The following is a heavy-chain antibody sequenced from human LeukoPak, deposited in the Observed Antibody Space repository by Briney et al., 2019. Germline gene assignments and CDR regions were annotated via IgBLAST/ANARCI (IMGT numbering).Heavy chain of an antibody. J-gene: IGHJ4*02. CDR2: LYSDGNT. CDR1: GFTFSNFA. CDR3: ARGVEPLAANTLAY. Sequence: PGGSLRLSCVASGFTFSNFAFNWVRQAPGKGLEWVSVLYSDGNTKYADSVQGRFTISRDNSKNTLYLEMNSLSPDDTAVYYCARGVEPLAANTLAYWGQGTLVTVSS. D-gene: IGHD1-14*01. V-gene: IGHV3-23*03.